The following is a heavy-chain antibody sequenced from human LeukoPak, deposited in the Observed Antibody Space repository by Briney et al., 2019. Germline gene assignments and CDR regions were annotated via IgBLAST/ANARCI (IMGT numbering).Heavy chain of an antibody. Sequence: PGGSLRLSCAASGFTFSSYAMSWVRQAPGKGLEWVSAISGSGGSTYYADSVKGRFTISRDNSKNTLYLQMNSLRAEDTAVYYCAKLKTYYYDSSGYYTLWGQGTLVTVSS. D-gene: IGHD3-22*01. CDR2: ISGSGGST. CDR3: AKLKTYYYDSSGYYTL. J-gene: IGHJ4*02. CDR1: GFTFSSYA. V-gene: IGHV3-23*01.